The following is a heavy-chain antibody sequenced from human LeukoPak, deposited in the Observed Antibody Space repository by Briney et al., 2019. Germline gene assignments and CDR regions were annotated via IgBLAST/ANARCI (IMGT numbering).Heavy chain of an antibody. CDR1: GFTFSSYE. CDR2: ISSSGSTK. J-gene: IGHJ4*02. CDR3: ARERGYSGYDYFIDSPSDY. V-gene: IGHV3-48*03. D-gene: IGHD5-12*01. Sequence: GGSLRLSCAASGFTFSSYEVNWVRQAPGKGLEWLSYISSSGSTKYYADSVKGRFTISRDNAKSSVSLQMNSLRAEDTAVYYCARERGYSGYDYFIDSPSDYWGQGTLVTVSS.